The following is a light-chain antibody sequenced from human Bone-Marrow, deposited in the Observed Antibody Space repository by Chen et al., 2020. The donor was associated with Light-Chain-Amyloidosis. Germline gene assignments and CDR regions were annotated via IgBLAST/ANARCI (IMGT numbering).Light chain of an antibody. J-gene: IGLJ1*01. CDR1: SGDVGTYNY. CDR2: AVS. V-gene: IGLV2-14*01. Sequence: QSALTQPSSVSGAPGQSMTISCTGTSGDVGTYNYVSWYQQHPGKAPKVMIYAVSNRPSGVSNRFSGSKSGNTASLTISGLQAEDEADYYCSSFTSSSSYVFGPGTKVTVL. CDR3: SSFTSSSSYV.